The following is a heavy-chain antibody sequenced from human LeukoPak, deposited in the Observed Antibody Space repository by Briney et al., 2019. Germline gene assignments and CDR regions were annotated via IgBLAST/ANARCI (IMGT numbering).Heavy chain of an antibody. CDR1: GFXFSNYW. V-gene: IGHV3-7*05. D-gene: IGHD1-26*01. J-gene: IGHJ1*01. CDR2: IKQDGSDK. Sequence: GGSLRLSCAASGFXFSNYWISWVRQAPGKGLEWVANIKQDGSDKYYVDSVKGRFSISRDNTENSLYLQMNSLKAEDTAVYYCYSGSTFQHWGQGTLVTVSS. CDR3: YSGSTFQH.